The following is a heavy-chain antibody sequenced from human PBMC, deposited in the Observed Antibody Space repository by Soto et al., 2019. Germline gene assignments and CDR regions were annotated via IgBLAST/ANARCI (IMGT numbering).Heavy chain of an antibody. D-gene: IGHD2-15*01. CDR3: ARNRGLEGYDPPGY. J-gene: IGHJ4*02. CDR2: ISSSSSYT. Sequence: QVQLVESGGGLVKPGGSLRLSCAASGFTFSDYYMSWIRQAPGKGLEWVSYISSSSSYTNYEDSVKGRFTISRDNAKNSLYLQMNSLRAEDTAVYYCARNRGLEGYDPPGYWGQGTLVTVSS. CDR1: GFTFSDYY. V-gene: IGHV3-11*06.